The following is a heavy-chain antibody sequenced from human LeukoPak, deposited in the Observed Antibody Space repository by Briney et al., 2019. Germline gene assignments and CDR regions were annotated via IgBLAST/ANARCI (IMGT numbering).Heavy chain of an antibody. J-gene: IGHJ4*02. D-gene: IGHD3-22*01. CDR1: GYTFTGYY. V-gene: IGHV1-69*06. Sequence: SVKVSCKASGYTFTGYYMHWVRQAPGQGLEWMGGIIPIFGTANYAQKFQGRVTITADKSTSTAYMELRSLRSDDTAVYYCARSSPPQYYYDSSGYYGYYFDYWGQGTLVTVSS. CDR3: ARSSPPQYYYDSSGYYGYYFDY. CDR2: IIPIFGTA.